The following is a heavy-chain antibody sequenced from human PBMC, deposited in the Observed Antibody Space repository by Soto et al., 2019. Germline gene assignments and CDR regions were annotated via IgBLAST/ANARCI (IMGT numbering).Heavy chain of an antibody. V-gene: IGHV3-30*04. J-gene: IGHJ4*02. CDR3: PRDQCFGGVRSCYYFDF. CDR2: ISNDGRDK. CDR1: GFTFTTYA. D-gene: IGHD3-3*01. Sequence: QVQLVESGGGVVQPGRSLRLSCAASGFTFTTYAIHWVRQAPGKGLEWVAIISNDGRDKYYADSVKGRFTISRDNSKNTLYLQMSSLRSDDTAVYYCPRDQCFGGVRSCYYFDFWGQGTLVTVSS.